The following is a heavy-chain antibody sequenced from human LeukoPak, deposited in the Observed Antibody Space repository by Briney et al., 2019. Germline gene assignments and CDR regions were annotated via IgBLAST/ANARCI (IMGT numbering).Heavy chain of an antibody. Sequence: PGGSLRLSCAASGFTVSSNYMSWVRQAPGKGLEWVSVIYSGGSTYYADSVKGRFTISRDNSKNTLYLQMNSLRAEDTAVYYCAPGGIAAAGGGWFDPWGQGTLVTVSS. CDR2: IYSGGST. CDR3: APGGIAAAGGGWFDP. V-gene: IGHV3-53*01. J-gene: IGHJ5*02. D-gene: IGHD6-13*01. CDR1: GFTVSSNY.